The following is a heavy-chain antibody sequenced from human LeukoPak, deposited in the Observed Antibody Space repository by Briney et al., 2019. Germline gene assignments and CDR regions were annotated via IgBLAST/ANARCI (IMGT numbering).Heavy chain of an antibody. D-gene: IGHD2-2*01. V-gene: IGHV4-38-2*01. CDR2: VFHSGST. CDR3: ARSLSTAGIDY. CDR1: GESFRGYY. J-gene: IGHJ4*02. Sequence: SETLSLTCAVYGESFRGYYWGWIRQPPGKGLEWIGSVFHSGSTYYNPSLKSRVTISVDTSKNQFSLNLRSVTAADTAMYFCARSLSTAGIDYWGQGTLVTVSS.